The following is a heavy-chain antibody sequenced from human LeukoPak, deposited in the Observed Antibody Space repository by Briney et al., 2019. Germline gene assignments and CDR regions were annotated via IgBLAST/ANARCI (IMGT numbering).Heavy chain of an antibody. CDR3: ARRGWGAVLLWFGERYWFDP. J-gene: IGHJ5*02. Sequence: SETLSLTCTVSGGSISSSSHYWGWIRQPPGKGLEWIGSIYYSGSTYYNPSLKSRATISVDTSKNQFSLKLSSVTAADTAVYYCARRGWGAVLLWFGERYWFDPWGQGTLVTVSS. CDR1: GGSISSSSHY. CDR2: IYYSGST. D-gene: IGHD3-10*01. V-gene: IGHV4-39*07.